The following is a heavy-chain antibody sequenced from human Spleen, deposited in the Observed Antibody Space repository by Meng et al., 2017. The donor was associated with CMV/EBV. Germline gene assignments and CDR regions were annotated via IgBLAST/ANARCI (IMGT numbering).Heavy chain of an antibody. CDR1: GFTFSDHY. V-gene: IGHV3-11*01. Sequence: GESLKISCAASGFTFSDHYMNWIRQAPGKGLEWISHISGIGNTIYYADSVKGRFTISRDNADNSLYLQMNSLRAEDTAVYYCARGATMLWFGEFPDAFDIWGQGTMVTVSS. J-gene: IGHJ3*02. D-gene: IGHD3-10*01. CDR2: ISGIGNTI. CDR3: ARGATMLWFGEFPDAFDI.